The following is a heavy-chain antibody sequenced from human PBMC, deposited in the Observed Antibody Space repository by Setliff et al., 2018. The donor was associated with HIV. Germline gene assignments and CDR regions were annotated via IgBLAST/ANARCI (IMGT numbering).Heavy chain of an antibody. Sequence: GGSLRLSCAASGFTFSDYYMTWIRQAPGKGLEWISYISNSRTTTSYADSVKGRFTISRDNAKNSLYPQMNSLRAEDTAVYYCARAKTSGTYYGWSYWGQGTLVTVSS. CDR3: ARAKTSGTYYGWSY. CDR2: ISNSRTTT. V-gene: IGHV3-11*01. J-gene: IGHJ4*02. D-gene: IGHD1-26*01. CDR1: GFTFSDYY.